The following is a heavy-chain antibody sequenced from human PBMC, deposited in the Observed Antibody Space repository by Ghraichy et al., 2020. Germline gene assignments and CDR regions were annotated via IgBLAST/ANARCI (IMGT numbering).Heavy chain of an antibody. J-gene: IGHJ4*02. D-gene: IGHD2-15*01. CDR1: GFTFSSYA. CDR3: AKDRTVVAATPFDY. V-gene: IGHV3-23*01. CDR2: ISGSGGST. Sequence: GESLNISCAASGFTFSSYAMSWVRQAPGKGLEWVSAISGSGGSTYYADSVKGRFTISRDNSKNTLYLQMNSLRAEDTAVYYCAKDRTVVAATPFDYWGQGTLVTVSS.